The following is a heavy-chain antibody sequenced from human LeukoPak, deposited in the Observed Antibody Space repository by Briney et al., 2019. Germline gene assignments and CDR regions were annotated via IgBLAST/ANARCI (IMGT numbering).Heavy chain of an antibody. V-gene: IGHV3-21*01. J-gene: IGHJ4*02. CDR1: GFTFSSYS. CDR2: ISSSSSYI. Sequence: GGSLRLSCAASGFTFSSYSMNWVRQAPGKGLEWVSSISSSSSYIYYADSVKGRFTISRDNAKNSLYLQMNSLRAEDTPVYYCAREDIVATIDLDYWGQGTLVTVSS. D-gene: IGHD5-12*01. CDR3: AREDIVATIDLDY.